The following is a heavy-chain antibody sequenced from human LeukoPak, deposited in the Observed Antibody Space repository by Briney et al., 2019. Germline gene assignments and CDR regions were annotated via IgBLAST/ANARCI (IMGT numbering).Heavy chain of an antibody. Sequence: GGSLRLSCAASKFTFSSYSMNWVRQAPGKGLEWLSSINSYSSYIYYADSVKGRFTISRDNAKNSLYLQMNSLRAEDTAVYYCARGPTMKMDVWGKGTTVTVSS. J-gene: IGHJ6*04. D-gene: IGHD3-22*01. CDR2: INSYSSYI. CDR3: ARGPTMKMDV. CDR1: KFTFSSYS. V-gene: IGHV3-21*01.